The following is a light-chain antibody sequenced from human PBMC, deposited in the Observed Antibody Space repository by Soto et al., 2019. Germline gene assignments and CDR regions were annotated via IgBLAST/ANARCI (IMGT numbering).Light chain of an antibody. CDR3: QQYGSPRGGLT. J-gene: IGKJ4*01. Sequence: EIVLTQSPGTLSLSPGERATLSCRASQSVSSSYLAWYQQKPGQAPRLLIYGASSRATGIPDRFSGSGSGTDFTLTISRLEPEDFAVYYCQQYGSPRGGLTFGGGTKVEIK. V-gene: IGKV3-20*01. CDR2: GAS. CDR1: QSVSSSY.